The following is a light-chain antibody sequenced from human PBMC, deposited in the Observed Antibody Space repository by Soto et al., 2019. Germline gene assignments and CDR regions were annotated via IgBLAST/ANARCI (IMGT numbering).Light chain of an antibody. CDR1: QSVSSSY. J-gene: IGKJ1*01. Sequence: EIVLTQSPGTLSLSPGERATLSCRASQSVSSSYLAWYQQKPGHAPRLLIYGASSRATGIPDRFSGSGSGTDFTLTISRLEPEDFAVYYCQQYGSSPLFGQGTKVDIK. CDR3: QQYGSSPL. CDR2: GAS. V-gene: IGKV3-20*01.